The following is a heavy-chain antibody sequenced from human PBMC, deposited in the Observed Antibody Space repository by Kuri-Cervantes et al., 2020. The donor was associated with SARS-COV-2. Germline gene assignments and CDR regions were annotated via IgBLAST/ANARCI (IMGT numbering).Heavy chain of an antibody. Sequence: GGSLRLSCAASGFTVSSNYMSWVRQAPGKGLEWVAVIYSGGSTYYAASVKGRFTISRHNSKNTLYLQMNSLRAEDTAVYYCARDLYEGAFDIWGQGTMVTVSS. V-gene: IGHV3-53*04. CDR3: ARDLYEGAFDI. J-gene: IGHJ3*02. CDR2: IYSGGST. D-gene: IGHD3-16*01. CDR1: GFTVSSNY.